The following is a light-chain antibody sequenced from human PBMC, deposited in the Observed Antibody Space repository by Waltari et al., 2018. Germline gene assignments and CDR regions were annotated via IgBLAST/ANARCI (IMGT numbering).Light chain of an antibody. CDR2: GAS. J-gene: IGKJ1*01. CDR3: QQYNNWPPWRT. Sequence: EIVMTQSPATLSVSPGERATLSCRASQSVSSNLAWYQQKPGQAPRLLIYGASTRATDIPARFSGSGSGTEFTLTISSMQSEDFAVYYCQQYNNWPPWRTFGQGTKVEIK. V-gene: IGKV3-15*01. CDR1: QSVSSN.